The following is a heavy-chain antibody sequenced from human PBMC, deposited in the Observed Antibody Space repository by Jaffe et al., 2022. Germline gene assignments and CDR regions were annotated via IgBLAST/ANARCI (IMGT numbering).Heavy chain of an antibody. V-gene: IGHV3-23*01. CDR2: ISGSGGST. CDR3: AKDTGPDIVVVVAGRDAYYFDY. CDR1: GFTFSSYA. Sequence: EVQLLESGGGLVQPGGSLRLSCAASGFTFSSYAMSWVRQAPGKGLEWVSAISGSGGSTYYADSVKGRFTISRDNSKNTLYLQMNSLRAEDTAVYYCAKDTGPDIVVVVAGRDAYYFDYWGQGTLVTVSS. D-gene: IGHD2-15*01. J-gene: IGHJ4*02.